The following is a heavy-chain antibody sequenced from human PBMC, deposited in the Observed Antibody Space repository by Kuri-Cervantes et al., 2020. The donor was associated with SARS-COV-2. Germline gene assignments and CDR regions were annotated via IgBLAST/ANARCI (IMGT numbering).Heavy chain of an antibody. D-gene: IGHD3-22*01. CDR1: GYTFTSYG. J-gene: IGHJ5*02. Sequence: ASVKVSCKASGYTFTSYGISWVRQAPGQGLEWTGWISAYNGNTNYAQKFQGRVTITADESTSTAYMELSSLRSEDTAVYYCARALGQDSSGYWTWGQGTLVTVSS. CDR2: ISAYNGNT. CDR3: ARALGQDSSGYWT. V-gene: IGHV1-18*04.